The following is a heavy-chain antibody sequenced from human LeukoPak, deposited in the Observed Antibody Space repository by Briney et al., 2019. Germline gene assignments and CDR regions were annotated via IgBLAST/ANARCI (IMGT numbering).Heavy chain of an antibody. Sequence: GGSLRLSCTVSGFTFNNYAMAWVRQAPGKGLEWVSSISSSSSYIYYADSVKGRFTISRDNAKNSLYLQMNSLRAEDTAVYYCARSGIAAAGPLDYWGQGTLVTVSS. J-gene: IGHJ4*02. CDR2: ISSSSSYI. CDR1: GFTFNNYA. CDR3: ARSGIAAAGPLDY. V-gene: IGHV3-21*01. D-gene: IGHD6-13*01.